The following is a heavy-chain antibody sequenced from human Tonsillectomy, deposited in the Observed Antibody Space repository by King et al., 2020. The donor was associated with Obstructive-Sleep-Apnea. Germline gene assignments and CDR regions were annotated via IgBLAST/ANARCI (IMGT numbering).Heavy chain of an antibody. CDR2: INHSGST. J-gene: IGHJ5*02. V-gene: IGHV4-34*01. CDR3: TRGSGAAAVNWFAP. D-gene: IGHD6-13*01. CDR1: GGSFSDYY. Sequence: VQLQQWGAGLLKPSETLSLTCAVYGGSFSDYYWSWIRQPPGKGLEWIGEINHSGSTNYNPSLKSRVTISVDTSNNQFSLKLSSVTAADTAVYYCTRGSGAAAVNWFAPWGQGTLVTVSS.